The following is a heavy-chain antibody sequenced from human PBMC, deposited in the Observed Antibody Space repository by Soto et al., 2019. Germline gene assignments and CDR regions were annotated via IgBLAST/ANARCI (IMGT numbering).Heavy chain of an antibody. D-gene: IGHD6-19*01. CDR1: GFTFSSYG. V-gene: IGHV3-30*18. J-gene: IGHJ4*02. CDR3: AKDISSSGLDY. Sequence: GGSLRLSCAASGFTFSSYGMHWVRQAPGKGLEWVAVISYDGSNKYYAGSVKGRFTISRDNSKNTLYLQMNSLRAEDTAVYYCAKDISSSGLDYWGQGTLVTVSS. CDR2: ISYDGSNK.